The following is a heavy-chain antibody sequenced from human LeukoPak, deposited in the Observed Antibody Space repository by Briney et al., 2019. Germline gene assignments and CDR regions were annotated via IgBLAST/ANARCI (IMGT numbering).Heavy chain of an antibody. CDR2: MNPNSGNT. D-gene: IGHD3-3*01. CDR1: GYTFTSYD. V-gene: IGHV1-8*01. J-gene: IGHJ4*02. CDR3: ASAGAWSGSFDY. Sequence: ASVKVSYKASGYTFTSYDINWVRQATGQGLEWMGWMNPNSGNTGYAQKFQGRVTMTRNTSISTAYMELSSLRSEDTAVYYCASAGAWSGSFDYWGQGTLVTVSS.